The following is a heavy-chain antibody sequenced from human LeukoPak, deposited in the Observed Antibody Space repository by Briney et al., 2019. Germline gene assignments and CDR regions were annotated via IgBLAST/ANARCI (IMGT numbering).Heavy chain of an antibody. CDR3: AGHASRYDFWSGLDY. D-gene: IGHD3-3*01. J-gene: IGHJ4*02. CDR1: GGSISSTSYY. V-gene: IGHV4-39*01. CDR2: LYYSGST. Sequence: SETLSLTCTVSGGSISSTSYYWGWIRRPPGKGLEWIGSLYYSGSTYYNQSLRSRVTISVDTSKNQFSLRLSSVTAADTAVYYCAGHASRYDFWSGLDYWGQGTLVTVSS.